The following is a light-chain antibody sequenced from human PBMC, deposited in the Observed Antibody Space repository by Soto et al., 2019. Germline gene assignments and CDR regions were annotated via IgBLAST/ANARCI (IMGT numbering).Light chain of an antibody. CDR1: QSVSSSY. Sequence: EIVLTQSPGTLSLSPGERATLSCRASQSVSSSYLAWYQQKPGQAPRLLIYGASSRATGIQDRFSGSGSGPDFTLTISRLEPEDFAVYYCQQYGSSPLTFGGGTKVEIK. V-gene: IGKV3-20*01. CDR2: GAS. J-gene: IGKJ4*01. CDR3: QQYGSSPLT.